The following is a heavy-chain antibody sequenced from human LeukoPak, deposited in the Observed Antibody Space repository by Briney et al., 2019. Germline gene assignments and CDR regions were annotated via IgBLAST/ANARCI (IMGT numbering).Heavy chain of an antibody. CDR2: IRYDGTDK. V-gene: IGHV3-30*02. CDR3: AKGGRPYYYGSGNYYNVGFD. Sequence: PSETLSLTCAVYGGSFSGYYWSWIRQPPGKGLEWVAFIRYDGTDKNYADSVKGRFTISRENSKNILYLQMNSLRPEDTAVYYCAKGGRPYYYGSGNYYNVGFDWGQGTLVTVSS. J-gene: IGHJ4*02. CDR1: GGSFSGYY. D-gene: IGHD3-10*01.